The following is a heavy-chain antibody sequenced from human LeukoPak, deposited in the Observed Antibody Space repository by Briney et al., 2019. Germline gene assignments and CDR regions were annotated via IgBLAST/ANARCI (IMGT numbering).Heavy chain of an antibody. CDR2: ISGSGGST. D-gene: IGHD3-16*01. CDR3: AKVEGVPTYYYGMDV. J-gene: IGHJ6*02. V-gene: IGHV3-23*01. Sequence: HPGGSLRLSCAASGFTFSSYAMSWVRQAPGKGLEWVSAISGSGGSTYYADSVKGRFTISRDNSKNTLYLQMNSLRAEDTAVYYCAKVEGVPTYYYGMDVWGQGTTVTVSS. CDR1: GFTFSSYA.